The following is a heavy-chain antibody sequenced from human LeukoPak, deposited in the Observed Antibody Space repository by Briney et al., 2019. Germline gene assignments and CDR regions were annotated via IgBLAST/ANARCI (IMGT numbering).Heavy chain of an antibody. J-gene: IGHJ4*02. Sequence: GGSLRLSCAASGFTFSSYEMNWVRQAPGKGLEWVSYISSSGSTIYYADSVKGRFTISRDNAKNSLYLQMNSLRAEDTAVYYCAREGYCSGGSCYSGGFDYWGQGTLVTGSS. CDR1: GFTFSSYE. CDR3: AREGYCSGGSCYSGGFDY. V-gene: IGHV3-48*03. D-gene: IGHD2-15*01. CDR2: ISSSGSTI.